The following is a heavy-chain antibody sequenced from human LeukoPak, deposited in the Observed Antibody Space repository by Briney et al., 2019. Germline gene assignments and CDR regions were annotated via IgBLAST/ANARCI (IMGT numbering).Heavy chain of an antibody. CDR3: ARERGPWDDYVRTTEEERGMDV. J-gene: IGHJ6*02. CDR1: GFTVSSNY. D-gene: IGHD4-17*01. CDR2: IYSGGST. Sequence: GGSLRLSCAASGFTVSSNYMSWVRQAPGKGLEWVSVIYSGGSTYYADSVKGRFTNSRDNSKNTLYLQMNSLRAEDTAVYYCARERGPWDDYVRTTEEERGMDVWGQGTTVTVSS. V-gene: IGHV3-53*01.